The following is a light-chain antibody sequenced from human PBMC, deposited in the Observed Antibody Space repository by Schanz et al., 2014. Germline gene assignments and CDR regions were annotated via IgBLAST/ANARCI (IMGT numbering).Light chain of an antibody. CDR3: ETWDTNTWV. J-gene: IGLJ3*02. Sequence: QSVLTQSSSASASLGSSVKLTCTLSSGHNNYIIAWHQQQPGKAPRYLMKLEGSGSYNKGSGVPDRFSGSSSGADRYLTISNLQFEDEAEYYCETWDTNTWVFGGGTKLTVL. CDR2: LEGSGSY. CDR1: SGHNNYI. V-gene: IGLV4-60*02.